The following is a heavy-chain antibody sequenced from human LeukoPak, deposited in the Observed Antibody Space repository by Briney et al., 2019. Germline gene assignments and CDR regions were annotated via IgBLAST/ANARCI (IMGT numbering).Heavy chain of an antibody. CDR1: GDSISSGDYY. V-gene: IGHV4-30-4*01. CDR2: IYYSGST. Sequence: PAETLSLTCTVSGDSISSGDYYWGGLRQPAGKGREWIVYIYYSGSTYYNPSLKSRVTISVATSKTQFSLKLSSVTAADTAVYYCARIDILTGYPFDYWGQGTLVTVSS. CDR3: ARIDILTGYPFDY. J-gene: IGHJ4*02. D-gene: IGHD3-9*01.